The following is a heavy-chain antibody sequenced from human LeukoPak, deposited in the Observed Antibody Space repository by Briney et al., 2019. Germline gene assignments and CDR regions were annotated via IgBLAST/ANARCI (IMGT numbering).Heavy chain of an antibody. CDR1: GFTFSTYA. CDR3: AKDDDDILAGYYGIDY. Sequence: GGSLRLFCAASGFTFSTYAMSWVRQAPGKGLQWVSALSGSGDSTYYADSVKGRFTISRDNSKNTLYLQMNSLRAEDTAVYYCAKDDDDILAGYYGIDYWGQGTLVTVSS. CDR2: LSGSGDST. J-gene: IGHJ4*02. D-gene: IGHD3-9*01. V-gene: IGHV3-23*01.